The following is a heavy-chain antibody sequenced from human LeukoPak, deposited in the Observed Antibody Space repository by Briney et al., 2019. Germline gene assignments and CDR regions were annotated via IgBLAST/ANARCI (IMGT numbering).Heavy chain of an antibody. CDR1: AFTVSSKS. J-gene: IGHJ3*02. V-gene: IGHV3-53*01. D-gene: IGHD3-3*01. Sequence: GGSLRLSCVASAFTVSSKSMSWVRQAPGKGLEWVSVIYSGGSTYYADSVKGRFTISRDNSKNTLYLQMNSLRAEDTAVYYCAKSFSSNYDFWSGYFLFDAFDIWGQGTMVTVSS. CDR3: AKSFSSNYDFWSGYFLFDAFDI. CDR2: IYSGGST.